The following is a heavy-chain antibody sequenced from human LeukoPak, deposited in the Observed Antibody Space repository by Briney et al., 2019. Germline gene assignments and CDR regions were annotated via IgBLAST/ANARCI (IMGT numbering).Heavy chain of an antibody. V-gene: IGHV1-2*02. D-gene: IGHD6-13*01. CDR2: INPNSGGT. CDR3: AREQYSSSWYF. J-gene: IGHJ4*02. CDR1: GYTLTGYY. Sequence: ASVKVSCKGSGYTLTGYYMHWVRQGPGQGREWVGWINPNSGGTNYAQKFQGRVTMTRDTSISTAYMELSRLRSDDTAVYYCAREQYSSSWYFWGQRTLVTVSS.